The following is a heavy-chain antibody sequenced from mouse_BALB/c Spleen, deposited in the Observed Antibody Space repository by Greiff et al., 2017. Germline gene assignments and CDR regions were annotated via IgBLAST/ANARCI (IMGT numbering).Heavy chain of an antibody. V-gene: IGHV7-3*02. D-gene: IGHD1-1*01. CDR1: GFTFTDYY. CDR2: IRNKANGYTT. Sequence: EVQRVESGGGLVQPGGSLRLSCATSGFTFTDYYMSWVRQPPGKALEWLGFIRNKANGYTTEYSASVKGRFTISRDNSQSILYLQMNTLRAEDSATYYCARGEGYYGSSLYAMDYWGQGTSVTVSS. J-gene: IGHJ4*01. CDR3: ARGEGYYGSSLYAMDY.